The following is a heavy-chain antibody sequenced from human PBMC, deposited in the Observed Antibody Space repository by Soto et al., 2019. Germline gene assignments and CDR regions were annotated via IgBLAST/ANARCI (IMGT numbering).Heavy chain of an antibody. CDR1: GFTFSSYA. V-gene: IGHV3-23*01. D-gene: IGHD2-2*01. CDR2: ISGSGGST. Sequence: GGSLRPSCAASGFTFSSYAMSWVRQAPGKGLEWVSAISGSGGSTYYADSVKGRFTISRDNSKNTLYLQMNSLRAEDTAVYYCAKDQEYCSSTSCYASDYWGQGTLVTVSS. J-gene: IGHJ4*02. CDR3: AKDQEYCSSTSCYASDY.